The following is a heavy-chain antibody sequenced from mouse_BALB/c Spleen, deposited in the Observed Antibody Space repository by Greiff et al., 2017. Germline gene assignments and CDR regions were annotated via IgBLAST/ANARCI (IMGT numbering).Heavy chain of an antibody. J-gene: IGHJ4*01. V-gene: IGHV6-6*02. CDR3: TPIYYDYPYYYAMDY. CDR1: GFTFSNYW. Sequence: EVQRVESGGGLVQPGGSMKLSCVASGFTFSNYWMNWVRQSPEKGLEWVAEIRLKSNNYASHYAESVKGRFTITRDDSKSSVYLQMNNLRAEDTGMYYCTPIYYDYPYYYAMDYWGQGTSVTVSS. D-gene: IGHD2-4*01. CDR2: IRLKSNNYAS.